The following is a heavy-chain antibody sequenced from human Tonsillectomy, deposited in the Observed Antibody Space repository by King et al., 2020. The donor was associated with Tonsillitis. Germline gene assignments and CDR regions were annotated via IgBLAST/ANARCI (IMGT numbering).Heavy chain of an antibody. CDR3: ARELLEAGDDFDI. CDR1: GFTFSTYV. Sequence: VQLVESGGGVVQPGRSLTLSCAASGFTFSTYVIHWVRHAPGKGLEWVALIWYDGSDKYFADSVKGRFTISRDNSKNTLYLLMNSLRAEDTAVYYCARELLEAGDDFDIWGQGTMVTVSS. D-gene: IGHD1-1*01. CDR2: IWYDGSDK. V-gene: IGHV3-33*08. J-gene: IGHJ3*02.